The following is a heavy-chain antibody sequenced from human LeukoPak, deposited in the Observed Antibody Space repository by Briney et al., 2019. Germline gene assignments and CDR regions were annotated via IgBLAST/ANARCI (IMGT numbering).Heavy chain of an antibody. J-gene: IGHJ6*02. Sequence: GGSLRLSCAASGFTFSSYGMHWVRQAPDKGLEWVAVISYDGSDKYYADSVKGRFTISRDNSKNTLYLQMNSLRAEDTAVYYCARPAGTYDYSYGMDVWGQGATVTVSS. D-gene: IGHD6-19*01. V-gene: IGHV3-30-3*01. CDR2: ISYDGSDK. CDR3: ARPAGTYDYSYGMDV. CDR1: GFTFSSYG.